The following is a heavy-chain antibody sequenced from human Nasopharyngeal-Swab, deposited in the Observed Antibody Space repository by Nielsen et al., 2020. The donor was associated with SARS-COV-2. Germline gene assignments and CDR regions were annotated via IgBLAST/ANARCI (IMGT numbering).Heavy chain of an antibody. J-gene: IGHJ4*02. CDR2: ISYDGSNK. V-gene: IGHV3-30*18. Sequence: GRQAPGKGLEWVAVISYDGSNKYYADSVKGRFTISRDNSKNTLYLQMNSLRAEDTAVYYCAKSSGWYVGYFDYWGQGTLVTVSS. D-gene: IGHD6-19*01. CDR3: AKSSGWYVGYFDY.